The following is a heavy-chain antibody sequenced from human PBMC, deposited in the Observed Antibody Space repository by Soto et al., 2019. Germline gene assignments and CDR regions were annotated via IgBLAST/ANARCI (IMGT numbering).Heavy chain of an antibody. CDR3: ARGAGTSPYYFDY. CDR2: IYYSGST. CDR1: GGSISSYY. Sequence: SETLSLTCTVSGGSISSYYWSWIRQPPGKGLEWIGYIYYSGSTNYNPSLKSRVTISVDTSKNQFSLKLSSVTAADTAVYYCARGAGTSPYYFDYWGQGTLVTVSS. D-gene: IGHD1-7*01. V-gene: IGHV4-59*01. J-gene: IGHJ4*02.